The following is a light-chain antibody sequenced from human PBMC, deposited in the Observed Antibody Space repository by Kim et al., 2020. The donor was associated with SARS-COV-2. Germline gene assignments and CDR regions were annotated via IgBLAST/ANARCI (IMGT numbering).Light chain of an antibody. CDR3: NSRDSSGNHVV. Sequence: ALGQTVRITCQGDSLRTYYASWYQQKPGQAPVLVIYGKNNRPSGIPDRFSGSSSGNAASLTITGAQAEDEADYYCNSRDSSGNHVVFGGGTQLTVL. J-gene: IGLJ2*01. CDR1: SLRTYY. V-gene: IGLV3-19*01. CDR2: GKN.